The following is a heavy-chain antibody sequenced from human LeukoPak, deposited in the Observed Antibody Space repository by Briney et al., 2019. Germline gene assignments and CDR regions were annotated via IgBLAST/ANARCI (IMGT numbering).Heavy chain of an antibody. J-gene: IGHJ6*03. CDR1: GGTFSSYA. CDR3: AVDVRYDILTGPSYYMDV. V-gene: IGHV1-69*06. D-gene: IGHD3-9*01. CDR2: IIPIFGTA. Sequence: GASVKVSCKASGGTFSSYAISWVRQAPGQGLEWMGGIIPIFGTANYAQKFQGRVTITADKSTSTAYMELSSLRSEDTAVYYCAVDVRYDILTGPSYYMDVWGKGTTVTVSS.